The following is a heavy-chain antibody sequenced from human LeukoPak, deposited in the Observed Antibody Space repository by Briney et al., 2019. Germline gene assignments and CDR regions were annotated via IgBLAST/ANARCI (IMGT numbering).Heavy chain of an antibody. J-gene: IGHJ4*02. D-gene: IGHD1-14*01. CDR1: GFTFSSYW. Sequence: GGSLRLSCAASGFTFSSYWMHWVRQAPGKGLVWVLRIGYDDTDTKYADSVKGRFTISRDNTKHTLYLQMNSVRAEDTAVYYCAREGTGPTDYWGQGTLVTVSS. CDR2: IGYDDTDT. V-gene: IGHV3-74*03. CDR3: AREGTGPTDY.